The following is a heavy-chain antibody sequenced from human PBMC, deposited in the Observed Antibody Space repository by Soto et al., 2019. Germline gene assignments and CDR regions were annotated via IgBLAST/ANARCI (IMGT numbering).Heavy chain of an antibody. CDR1: GFGFSGHN. CDR2: ISDNSI. Sequence: GGSLRLSCTASGFGFSGHNMNWVRLAPGKGLEWISHISDNSILYADSVRGRFTISRDNVQNSLYLQMNSLRAEDTAVYYCVRDPRYCSGGICYSFDLWGQGTLVTVSS. V-gene: IGHV3-48*01. J-gene: IGHJ4*02. D-gene: IGHD2-15*01. CDR3: VRDPRYCSGGICYSFDL.